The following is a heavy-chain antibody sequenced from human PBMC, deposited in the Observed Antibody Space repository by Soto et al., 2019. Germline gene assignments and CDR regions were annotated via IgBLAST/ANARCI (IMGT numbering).Heavy chain of an antibody. CDR3: GRLTGLPHYYSTDV. Sequence: GESLKLSCQGSGYTFTNYWIGWVRQMPGKGLEWMGVIYPGDSDTKYSPSFQGQVTFSADKSINTAYLQWTSLKASDTAMYFCGRLTGLPHYYSTDVWGQGTTVTVSS. J-gene: IGHJ6*02. D-gene: IGHD3-9*01. V-gene: IGHV5-51*01. CDR1: GYTFTNYW. CDR2: IYPGDSDT.